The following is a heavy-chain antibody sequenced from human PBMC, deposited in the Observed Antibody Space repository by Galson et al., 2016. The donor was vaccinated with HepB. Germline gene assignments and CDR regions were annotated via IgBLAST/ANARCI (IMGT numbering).Heavy chain of an antibody. CDR2: ISSSGSTI. V-gene: IGHV3-11*01. J-gene: IGHJ4*02. CDR1: GFTFSDYY. D-gene: IGHD3-10*01. Sequence: SLRLSCAASGFTFSDYYMNWIRQAPGMGLEWVSSISSSGSTIYYADSVNGRFIISRDNAKNSLYLQMNSLRAEDTAVYYCARDRKVLLWFGELEDYWGQGTLVSVSS. CDR3: ARDRKVLLWFGELEDY.